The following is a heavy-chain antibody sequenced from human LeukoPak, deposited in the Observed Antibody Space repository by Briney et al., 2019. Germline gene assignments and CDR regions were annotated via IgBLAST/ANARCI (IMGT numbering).Heavy chain of an antibody. CDR3: ARGGGEWELLSEYFQH. Sequence: ASVKVSCKASGYTFTSYYMHWVRQAPGQGLEWMGITNPSGGSTSYAQKFQGRVTMTRDMSTSTVYMELSSLRSEDTAVYYCARGGGEWELLSEYFQHWGQGTLVTVSS. V-gene: IGHV1-46*01. CDR1: GYTFTSYY. CDR2: TNPSGGST. J-gene: IGHJ1*01. D-gene: IGHD1-26*01.